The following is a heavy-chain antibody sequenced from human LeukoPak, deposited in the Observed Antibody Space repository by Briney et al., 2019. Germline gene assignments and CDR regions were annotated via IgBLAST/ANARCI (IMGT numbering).Heavy chain of an antibody. CDR3: AKDVYGDYGGLVY. J-gene: IGHJ4*02. V-gene: IGHV3-33*06. CDR2: IWYDGSNK. D-gene: IGHD4-17*01. Sequence: GGSLRLSCAASGFTFSSYGMHWVRQAPGKGLEWVAVIWYDGSNKYYADSVKSRFTISRDNSKNTLYLQMNSLRAEDTAVYYCAKDVYGDYGGLVYWGQGTLVTVSS. CDR1: GFTFSSYG.